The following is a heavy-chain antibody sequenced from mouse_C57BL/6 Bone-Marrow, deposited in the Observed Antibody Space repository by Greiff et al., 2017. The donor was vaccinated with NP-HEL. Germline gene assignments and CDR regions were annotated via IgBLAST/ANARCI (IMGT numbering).Heavy chain of an antibody. CDR3: TRIYDYDFPAWFAY. V-gene: IGHV1-15*01. D-gene: IGHD2-4*01. CDR1: GYTFTDYE. J-gene: IGHJ3*01. Sequence: VQLQQSGAELVRPGASVTLSCKASGYTFTDYEMHWVKQTPVHGLEWIGAIDPATGGTAYNQKFKGKAILTADKSSSTAYMELRSLTSEDSAVYYCTRIYDYDFPAWFAYWGQGTLVTVSA. CDR2: IDPATGGT.